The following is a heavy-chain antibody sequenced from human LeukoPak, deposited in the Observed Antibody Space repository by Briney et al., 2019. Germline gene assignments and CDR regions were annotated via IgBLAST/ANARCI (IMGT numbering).Heavy chain of an antibody. CDR1: GGTFSSYA. J-gene: IGHJ1*01. D-gene: IGHD3-10*01. CDR2: IIPIFGTA. Sequence: ASVKVSCKASGGTFSSYAISWVRQAPGQGLEWMGGIIPIFGTANYAQKFQGRVTITADESTSTAYMELSSLRSEDTAVYYCASSYYGSGTVSFQHWGQGTLVTVSS. CDR3: ASSYYGSGTVSFQH. V-gene: IGHV1-69*13.